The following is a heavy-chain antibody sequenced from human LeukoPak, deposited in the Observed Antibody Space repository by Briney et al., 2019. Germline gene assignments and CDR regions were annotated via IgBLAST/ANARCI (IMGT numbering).Heavy chain of an antibody. V-gene: IGHV4-4*02. CDR2: IYHSGST. J-gene: IGHJ4*02. D-gene: IGHD4-23*01. CDR3: ARLDYGGEHYFDY. CDR1: GGSISSNNW. Sequence: PSETLSLTCAVSGGSISSNNWWSWVRQPPGKGLEWIGEIYHSGSTNYNPSLKSRVTISVDTSKNQFSLKLSSVTAADTAVYYCARLDYGGEHYFDYWGQGTLVTVSS.